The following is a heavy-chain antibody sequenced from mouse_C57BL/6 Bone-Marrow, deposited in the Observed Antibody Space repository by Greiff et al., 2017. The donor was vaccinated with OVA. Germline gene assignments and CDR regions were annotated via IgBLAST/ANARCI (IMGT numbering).Heavy chain of an antibody. CDR3: VFFIDFWCFSIYY. D-gene: IGHD1-1*01. J-gene: IGHJ4*01. Sequence: EADGGLVQPKGSLKLSCAASGFSFNTYAMNWVRQAPGKGLEWVARIRSKSNNYATYYADSVKDRFTISRDDSESMLYRQMNNLKTEDTAMYYCVFFIDFWCFSIYYLCQGTSVTVSS. CDR2: IRSKSNNYAT. CDR1: GFSFNTYA. V-gene: IGHV10-1*01.